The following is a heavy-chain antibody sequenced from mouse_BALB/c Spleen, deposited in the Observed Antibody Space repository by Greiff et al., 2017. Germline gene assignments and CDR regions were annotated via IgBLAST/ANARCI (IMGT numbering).Heavy chain of an antibody. Sequence: QVTLKESGPGPVAPSQSLSITCTVSGFSLTSYGVHWVRQPPGKGLEWLGVIWAGGSTNYNSALMSRLSISKDNSKSQVFLKMNSLQTDDTAMYYCARPNWEALYFDYWGQGTTLSLL. D-gene: IGHD4-1*02. CDR1: GFSLTSYG. J-gene: IGHJ2*01. V-gene: IGHV2-9*02. CDR2: IWAGGST. CDR3: ARPNWEALYFDY.